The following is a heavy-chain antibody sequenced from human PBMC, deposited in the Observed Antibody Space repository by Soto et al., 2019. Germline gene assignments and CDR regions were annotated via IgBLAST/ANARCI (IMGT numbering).Heavy chain of an antibody. CDR1: GGSISSSSYY. CDR2: IYYSGST. Sequence: PSETLSLTCTVSGGSISSSSYYWGWIRQPPGKGLEWIGSIYYSGSTYYNPSLKSRVTISVDTSKNQFSLKLSSVTAADTAVYYCQSRYRTDGYNCGYWGQGTLVTVSS. J-gene: IGHJ4*02. CDR3: QSRYRTDGYNCGY. V-gene: IGHV4-39*01. D-gene: IGHD5-12*01.